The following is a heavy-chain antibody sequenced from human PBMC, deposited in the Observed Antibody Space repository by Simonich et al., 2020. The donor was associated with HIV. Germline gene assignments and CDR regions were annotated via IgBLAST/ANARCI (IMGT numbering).Heavy chain of an antibody. CDR3: ATPPLAATAFDY. V-gene: IGHV4-59*01. CDR1: GGSISSFY. D-gene: IGHD2-15*01. J-gene: IGHJ4*02. Sequence: QVQLQESGPGLVKPSETLSLTCTVSGGSISSFYWSWIRQPPGKGLEWIGYIYYSGSTDYNPSLKSRVTISVDTSKNQFSLKLSSVTAADTAVYYCATPPLAATAFDYWGQGTLVTVSS. CDR2: IYYSGST.